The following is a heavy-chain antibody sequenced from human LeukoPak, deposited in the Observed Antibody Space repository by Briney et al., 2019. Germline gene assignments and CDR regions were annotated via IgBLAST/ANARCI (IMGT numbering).Heavy chain of an antibody. Sequence: SETLSLTCAVYGGSFSGYYWSWIRQPPGKGLEWIGEINHSGSTNYNPSLKSRATISVDTSKNQFSLKLSSVTAADTAVYYCAGESRSYSYGYVQGAFSFRIDYWGQGTLVTVSS. CDR3: AGESRSYSYGYVQGAFSFRIDY. CDR2: INHSGST. V-gene: IGHV4-34*01. J-gene: IGHJ4*02. D-gene: IGHD5-18*01. CDR1: GGSFSGYY.